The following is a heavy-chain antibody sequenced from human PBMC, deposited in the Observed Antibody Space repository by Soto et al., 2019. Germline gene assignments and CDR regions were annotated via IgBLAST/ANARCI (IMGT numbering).Heavy chain of an antibody. V-gene: IGHV3-21*01. J-gene: IGHJ6*02. CDR3: ASLVAAPSSFSSYYYGMDV. Sequence: GGSLRLSCAASGFTFRSYTMDWVRQAPGKGLEWVSSISSSSSDIYYADSVKGRFTVSRDNAKNSLYLQMNSLRAEDTAVYYCASLVAAPSSFSSYYYGMDVWGQGTTVTVSS. D-gene: IGHD6-6*01. CDR2: ISSSSSDI. CDR1: GFTFRSYT.